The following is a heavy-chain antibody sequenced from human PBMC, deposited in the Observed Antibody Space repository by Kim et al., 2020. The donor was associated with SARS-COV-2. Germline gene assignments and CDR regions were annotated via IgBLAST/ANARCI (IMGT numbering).Heavy chain of an antibody. CDR1: GFTFSSYS. Sequence: GVSLRLSCASSGFTFSSYSMNWVRQAPGKGLDWVSSISSSSSYIYYADSVKGRFTISRDNAKNSLYLQMNSLRAEDTAVYYCARDETYSGYDFGDYYYGMDVWGQGTTVTVSS. CDR2: ISSSSSYI. D-gene: IGHD5-12*01. J-gene: IGHJ6*02. V-gene: IGHV3-21*01. CDR3: ARDETYSGYDFGDYYYGMDV.